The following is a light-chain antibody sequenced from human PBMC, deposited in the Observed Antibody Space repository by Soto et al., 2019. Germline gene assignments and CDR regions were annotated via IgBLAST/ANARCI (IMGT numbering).Light chain of an antibody. CDR2: WAS. CDR3: QQYYNPPHI. Sequence: TQSPESLAVSLGERATINCKSSQSVLYSSNNKNYLAWYDQKPRQPPKLLSYWASTRESGVPDRYRGSGSGIYFSVAISILQAEDAAVYFIQQYYNPPHIVGGGTKVDI. J-gene: IGKJ4*01. V-gene: IGKV4-1*01. CDR1: QSVLYSSNNKNY.